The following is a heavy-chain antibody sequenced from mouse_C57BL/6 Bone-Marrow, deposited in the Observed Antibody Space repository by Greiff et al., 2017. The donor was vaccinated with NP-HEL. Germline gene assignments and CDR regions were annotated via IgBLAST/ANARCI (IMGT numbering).Heavy chain of an antibody. V-gene: IGHV1-59*01. CDR1: GYTFTSYW. J-gene: IGHJ2*01. CDR3: SRSDY. CDR2: IDPSASYT. Sequence: QVQLQQPGAELVRPGTSVKLSCKASGYTFTSYWMHWVKQRPGQGLEWIGVIDPSASYTNYNQKFKGKATLTVDKTSSTAYMQLSSLTSEDSAVYYCSRSDYWGQGTTLTVSS.